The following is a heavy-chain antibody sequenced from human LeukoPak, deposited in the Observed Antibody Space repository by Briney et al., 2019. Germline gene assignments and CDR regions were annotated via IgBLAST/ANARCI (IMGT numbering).Heavy chain of an antibody. CDR3: ARGLDRVAGDN. V-gene: IGHV1-2*02. CDR2: IKSKSGGT. Sequence: ASVKVSCKASGHTFTGYYMHWVRQAPGQGLEWMGWIKSKSGGTNYAQKFQGRVIMTRDTSINTAYLELNRLTSDDTAVYYCARGLDRVAGDNWGQGTVVTVSS. D-gene: IGHD6-19*01. CDR1: GHTFTGYY. J-gene: IGHJ4*02.